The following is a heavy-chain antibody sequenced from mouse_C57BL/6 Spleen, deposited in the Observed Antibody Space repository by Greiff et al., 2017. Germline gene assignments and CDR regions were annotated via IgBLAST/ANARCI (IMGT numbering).Heavy chain of an antibody. D-gene: IGHD1-1*01. J-gene: IGHJ3*01. CDR1: GYTFTSYW. V-gene: IGHV1-5*01. CDR3: TRDYGSSRFAY. CDR2: IYPGNSDT. Sequence: EVQLQQSGTVLARPGASVKMSCKTSGYTFTSYWMHWVKQRPGQGLEWIGAIYPGNSDTSYNQKFKGKANLTAVTSASTAYMELSSLTNEDSAVYYYTRDYGSSRFAYWGQGTLVTVSA.